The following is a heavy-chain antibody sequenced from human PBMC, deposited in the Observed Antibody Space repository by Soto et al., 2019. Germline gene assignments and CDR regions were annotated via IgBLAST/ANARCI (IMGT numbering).Heavy chain of an antibody. D-gene: IGHD4-17*01. V-gene: IGHV3-53*01. J-gene: IGHJ4*02. CDR2: IYSGGST. CDR1: GFTVSSNY. Sequence: EVQVVESGGGLIQPGGSLRLSCAASGFTVSSNYMSWVRQAPGKGLEWVSGIYSGGSTYYADSVKCRFTISRDHPKNTLCLQTNSLRAEDTAGHYCARGRDGDYVDYWGQGTLVIVAS. CDR3: ARGRDGDYVDY.